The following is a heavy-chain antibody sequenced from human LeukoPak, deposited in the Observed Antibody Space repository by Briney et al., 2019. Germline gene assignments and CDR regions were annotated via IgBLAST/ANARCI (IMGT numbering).Heavy chain of an antibody. V-gene: IGHV4-59*01. CDR1: GGSISSYY. Sequence: SETLSLTCTVSGGSISSYYWSWTRQPPGKGLEWIGYIYYSGSTNYNPSLKSRVTISVDTSKNQFSLKLSSVTAADTAVYFCARTTEGGYTYDYVYYYYMDVWGKGTTVTISS. J-gene: IGHJ6*03. D-gene: IGHD5-18*01. CDR3: ARTTEGGYTYDYVYYYYMDV. CDR2: IYYSGST.